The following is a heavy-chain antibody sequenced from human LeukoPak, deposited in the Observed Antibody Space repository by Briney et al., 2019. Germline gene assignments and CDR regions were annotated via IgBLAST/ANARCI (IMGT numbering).Heavy chain of an antibody. J-gene: IGHJ4*02. CDR2: INPNSGGT. D-gene: IGHD3-22*01. Sequence: GASVKVSCKASGYTFTGYYMHWVRQAPGQGLVWMGWINPNSGGTNYAQKFQGRVTMTRDTSISTAYMELSRLRSDDTAVYYCARGSKREATMIVVITGDYWGQGTLVTVSS. V-gene: IGHV1-2*02. CDR1: GYTFTGYY. CDR3: ARGSKREATMIVVITGDY.